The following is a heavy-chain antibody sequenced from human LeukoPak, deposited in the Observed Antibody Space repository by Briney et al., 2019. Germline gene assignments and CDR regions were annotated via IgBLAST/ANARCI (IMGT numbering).Heavy chain of an antibody. V-gene: IGHV1-2*02. CDR2: IKPDSGDT. CDR1: GYIFSGYY. D-gene: IGHD7-27*01. J-gene: IGHJ1*01. Sequence: GGPVKSSCKASGYIFSGYYMHWVRQAPGQGLEWMGWIKPDSGDTHYVQKFQGRVTMTRDTSITTAYMELSLRTDDTAVYYCAKFDQGWGTFDHWGQGTLVTVSS. CDR3: AKFDQGWGTFDH.